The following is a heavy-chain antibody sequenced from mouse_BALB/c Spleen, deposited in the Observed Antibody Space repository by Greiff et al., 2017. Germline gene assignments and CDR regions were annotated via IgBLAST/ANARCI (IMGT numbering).Heavy chain of an antibody. V-gene: IGHV1-80*01. CDR1: GYAFSSYW. D-gene: IGHD2-2*01. Sequence: QVQLQQSGAELVRPGSSVKISCKASGYAFSSYWMNWVKQRPGQGLEWIGQIYPGDGDTNYNGKFKGKATLTADKSSSTAYMQLSSLTSEDSAVYFCARSGGYDEGGYAMDYWGQGTSVTVSS. CDR3: ARSGGYDEGGYAMDY. J-gene: IGHJ4*01. CDR2: IYPGDGDT.